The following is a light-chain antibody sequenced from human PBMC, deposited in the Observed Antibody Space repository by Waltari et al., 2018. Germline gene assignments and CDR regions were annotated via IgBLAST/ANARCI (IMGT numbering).Light chain of an antibody. J-gene: IGKJ1*01. CDR2: GAS. V-gene: IGKV3-15*01. Sequence: EIVMTQAPATLSVSPGDGAPLSCRASQSISSNLAWYQQKPGQAPRLLIYGASTRATGIPARFSGGGSGAEYTLTIRSLQSDDVAVYYCQQYHDWPPWTFG. CDR3: QQYHDWPPWT. CDR1: QSISSN.